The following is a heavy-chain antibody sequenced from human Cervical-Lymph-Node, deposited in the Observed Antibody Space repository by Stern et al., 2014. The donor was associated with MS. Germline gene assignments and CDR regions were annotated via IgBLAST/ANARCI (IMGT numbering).Heavy chain of an antibody. Sequence: EVQLVESGAAVKKPGESLKISCRGSGYTFTSYWIGWVRQMPGKGLEWMGITYPANSDTRSSPSFEGQVTISADKSISTAFLQWNSLKASDTAMYYCARHLIDAGSYYYFDYWGQGTLVTVSS. V-gene: IGHV5-51*01. D-gene: IGHD1-26*01. J-gene: IGHJ4*02. CDR1: GYTFTSYW. CDR2: TYPANSDT. CDR3: ARHLIDAGSYYYFDY.